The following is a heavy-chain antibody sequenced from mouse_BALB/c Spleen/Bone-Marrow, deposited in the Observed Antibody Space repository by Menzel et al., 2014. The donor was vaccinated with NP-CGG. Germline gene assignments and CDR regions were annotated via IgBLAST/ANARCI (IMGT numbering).Heavy chain of an antibody. Sequence: LVESGTELMKPGASVKISCKATGYTFSSYWIEWVNQRPGHGLEWIGEILPGSGSTNYNEKFKGKATFTADTSSNTAYMQLSSLTSEDSAVYYCARRGHGFAWFAYWGQGTLVTVSA. D-gene: IGHD1-2*01. V-gene: IGHV1-9*01. CDR1: GYTFSSYW. CDR3: ARRGHGFAWFAY. J-gene: IGHJ3*01. CDR2: ILPGSGST.